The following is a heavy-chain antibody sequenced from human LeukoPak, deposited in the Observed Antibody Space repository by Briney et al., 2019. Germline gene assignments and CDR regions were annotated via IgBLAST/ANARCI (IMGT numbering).Heavy chain of an antibody. V-gene: IGHV4-34*01. Sequence: PSETLSLTCSVSGGSLSPYYWSCIRQPPGGGLEWLGEINQSGSTNYNPSLKSRVTISVEKFKNQFSLEVTSVTAADTAIYCCATLGGLYYESHGYPDFDHWGQGTLVTVSS. J-gene: IGHJ4*02. CDR1: GGSLSPYY. CDR3: ATLGGLYYESHGYPDFDH. CDR2: INQSGST. D-gene: IGHD3-22*01.